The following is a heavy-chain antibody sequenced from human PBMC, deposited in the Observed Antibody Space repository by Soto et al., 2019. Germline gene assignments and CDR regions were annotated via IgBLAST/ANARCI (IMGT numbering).Heavy chain of an antibody. V-gene: IGHV3-23*01. CDR2: ISGSGGST. D-gene: IGHD6-6*01. Sequence: GGSLRLSCAASGFTFSTYAMNWVRQAPGKGLEWVSSISGSGGSTYYADSVKGRFTISRDNSKNTLYLQMNSLRAEDTAVYYCAKYPSGISSSSNYGMDVWGQGTTVTVSS. CDR1: GFTFSTYA. CDR3: AKYPSGISSSSNYGMDV. J-gene: IGHJ6*02.